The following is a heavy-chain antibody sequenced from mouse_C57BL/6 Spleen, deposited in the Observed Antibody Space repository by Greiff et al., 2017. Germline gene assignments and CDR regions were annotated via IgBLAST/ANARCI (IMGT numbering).Heavy chain of an antibody. CDR3: RYYGSSSYYAMDY. D-gene: IGHD1-1*01. V-gene: IGHV14-4*01. CDR2: IDPENGDT. Sequence: EVMLVESGAELVRPGASVKLSCTASGFNIKDDYMHWVKQRPEQGLEWIGWIDPENGDTEYASKFQGKATITADTSSNTAYLQLSSLTSEDTAVYYCRYYGSSSYYAMDYWGQGTSVTVSS. J-gene: IGHJ4*01. CDR1: GFNIKDDY.